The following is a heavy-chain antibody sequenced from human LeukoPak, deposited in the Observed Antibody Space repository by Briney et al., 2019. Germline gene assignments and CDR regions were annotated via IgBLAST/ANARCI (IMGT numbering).Heavy chain of an antibody. D-gene: IGHD1-26*01. CDR3: ARLSGSPEDFDY. CDR2: ISGSGGNR. V-gene: IGHV3-23*01. CDR1: GFTFSGYA. J-gene: IGHJ4*02. Sequence: PGGSLRLSCAGSGFTFSGYAMSWVRQASGKGLEWVSLISGSGGNRYYTDSVKGRFTISRDNSKNTIYMQMNSLTAEGTAVYYCARLSGSPEDFDYWGQGTLVTVSS.